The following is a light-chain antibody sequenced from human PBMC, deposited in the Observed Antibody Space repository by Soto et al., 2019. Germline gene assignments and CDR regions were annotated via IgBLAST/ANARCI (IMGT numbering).Light chain of an antibody. V-gene: IGLV2-14*01. CDR3: SSYTVTTTLVV. Sequence: QSALTQPASVSGSPGQSVTISCTGTSSDIGAFNYVSWYQHHPGKAPKLMIYGVANRPSGVSNRFSGSKSGNTASLTISGLKAEDEASYYCSSYTVTTTLVVFGGGTKLTVL. J-gene: IGLJ2*01. CDR2: GVA. CDR1: SSDIGAFNY.